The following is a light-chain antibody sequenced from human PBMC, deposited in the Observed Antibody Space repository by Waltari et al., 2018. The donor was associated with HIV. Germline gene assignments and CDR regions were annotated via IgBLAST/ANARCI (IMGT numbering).Light chain of an antibody. CDR2: STN. J-gene: IGLJ2*01. Sequence: QTVVTQEPSFSVSPGGTFTPTYGLTSGSVSTSYYPTWYQQTPGQAPRTLIYSTNTRSSGVPDRFSGSILGNKAALTITGAQADDESDYYCVLYMGSGIRVFGGGTKLTVL. V-gene: IGLV8-61*01. CDR1: SGSVSTSYY. CDR3: VLYMGSGIRV.